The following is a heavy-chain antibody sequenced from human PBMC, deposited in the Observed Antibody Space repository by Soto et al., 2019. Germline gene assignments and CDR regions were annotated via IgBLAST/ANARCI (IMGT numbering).Heavy chain of an antibody. CDR2: IYYSGST. D-gene: IGHD6-19*01. CDR3: ARAAVADTIGEFDY. J-gene: IGHJ4*02. Sequence: PSETLSLTCTVSGVSISSGDYYWSWIRQPPGKGLEWIGYIYYSGSTYYNPSLKSRVTISVDTSKNQFSLKLSSVTAADTAVYYYARAAVADTIGEFDYWGQGTLVTVSS. CDR1: GVSISSGDYY. V-gene: IGHV4-30-4*01.